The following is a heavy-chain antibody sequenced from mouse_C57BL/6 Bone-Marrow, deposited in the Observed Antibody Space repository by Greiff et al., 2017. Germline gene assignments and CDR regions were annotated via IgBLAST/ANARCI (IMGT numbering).Heavy chain of an antibody. CDR2: ISGGGSYT. Sequence: EVKLMESGGDLMKPGGSLKLSCAASGFTFSSYGMSWVRQTPDQRLEWVATISGGGSYTYYPDSVKGRFTISRDNAKNTLYLQMSSLKSEDTAMYYCARRAGTRYFDYWGQGTTLTVSS. V-gene: IGHV5-6*02. D-gene: IGHD4-1*01. J-gene: IGHJ2*01. CDR3: ARRAGTRYFDY. CDR1: GFTFSSYG.